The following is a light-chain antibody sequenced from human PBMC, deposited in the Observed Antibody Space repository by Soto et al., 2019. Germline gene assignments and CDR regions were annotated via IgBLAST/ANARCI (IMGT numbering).Light chain of an antibody. CDR3: QQYDIASG. J-gene: IGKJ4*01. Sequence: EIVMTQSPVTLSVSPGERATLSCRASQSVSTNLAWYQQKPGQAPRLLIYVASTRATGIPARFSGSGSGTEFTLTISSLQSEDFAVYYCQQYDIASGFGGGTRV. V-gene: IGKV3-15*01. CDR1: QSVSTN. CDR2: VAS.